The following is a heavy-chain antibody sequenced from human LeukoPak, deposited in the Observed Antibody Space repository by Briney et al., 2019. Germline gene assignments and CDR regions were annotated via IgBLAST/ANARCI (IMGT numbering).Heavy chain of an antibody. V-gene: IGHV4-30-4*01. Sequence: SETLSLTCSVSGGSISRGDYYGRRIRQRPGKGVEWIEYNYYSGSTYYTPSRKSRVIISVYTTKNQYSLKLSSVTAADTAVYYCASYYGSGVYLDYWGQGTLVTVSS. D-gene: IGHD3-10*01. CDR1: GGSISRGDYY. CDR2: NYYSGST. CDR3: ASYYGSGVYLDY. J-gene: IGHJ4*02.